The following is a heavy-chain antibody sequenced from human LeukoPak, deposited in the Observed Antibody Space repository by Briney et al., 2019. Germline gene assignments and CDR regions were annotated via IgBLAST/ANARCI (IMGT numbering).Heavy chain of an antibody. CDR2: ISGSGGST. D-gene: IGHD3-3*01. V-gene: IGHV3-23*01. CDR1: GFTFSSYA. Sequence: GGSLRLSCAASGFTFSSYAMSWVRQAPGKGLEWVPAISGSGGSTYYADSVKGRFTISRDNSKNTLYLQMNSLRAEDTAVYYCANHRSTIFGVDLDYWGQGTLVTVSS. CDR3: ANHRSTIFGVDLDY. J-gene: IGHJ4*02.